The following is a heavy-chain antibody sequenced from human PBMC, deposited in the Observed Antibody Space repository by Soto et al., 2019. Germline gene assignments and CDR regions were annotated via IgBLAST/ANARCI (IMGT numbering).Heavy chain of an antibody. CDR3: ARGRVVPAAPDAFDI. J-gene: IGHJ3*02. CDR2: INHSGST. CDR1: GGSFSGYY. Sequence: QVQLQQWGAGLLKPSETLSLTCAVYGGSFSGYYWSWIRQPPGKGLEWIGEINHSGSTNDNPSLKSRVTISVDTIKNQCSLKLSSVTAADTAVYYCARGRVVPAAPDAFDIWGQGTMVTVSS. V-gene: IGHV4-34*01. D-gene: IGHD2-2*01.